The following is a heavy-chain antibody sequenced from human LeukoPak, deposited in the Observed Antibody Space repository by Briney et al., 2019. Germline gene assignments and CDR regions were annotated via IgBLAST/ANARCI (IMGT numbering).Heavy chain of an antibody. CDR3: ARQAYYYDSSGYSTLFDY. CDR1: GGSISSGDYY. V-gene: IGHV4-30-4*01. Sequence: SETLSLTCTVSGGSISSGDYYWSWIRQPPGTGLGWIGYIYYSGSTYYNPSLKSRVTISVDTSKNQISLKLSSVTAADTAVYYCARQAYYYDSSGYSTLFDYWGQGTLVTVSS. D-gene: IGHD3-22*01. CDR2: IYYSGST. J-gene: IGHJ4*02.